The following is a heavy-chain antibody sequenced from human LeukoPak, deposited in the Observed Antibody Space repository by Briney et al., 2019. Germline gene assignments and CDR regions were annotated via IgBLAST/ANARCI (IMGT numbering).Heavy chain of an antibody. Sequence: GGSLRLSCAASGFTFSSYSMDWVRQAPGKGLEWVSSISSSSSYIYYADSVKGRFTISRDNAKNSLYLQMNSLRAEDTAAYYCARASGSSGYFPNDYWGQGTLVTVSS. CDR3: ARASGSSGYFPNDY. D-gene: IGHD3-22*01. V-gene: IGHV3-21*01. CDR1: GFTFSSYS. J-gene: IGHJ4*02. CDR2: ISSSSSYI.